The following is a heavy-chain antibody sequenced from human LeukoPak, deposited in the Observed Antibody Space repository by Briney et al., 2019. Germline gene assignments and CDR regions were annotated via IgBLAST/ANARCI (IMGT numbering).Heavy chain of an antibody. CDR2: ISSSSSYT. J-gene: IGHJ4*01. D-gene: IGHD6-19*01. CDR3: ARGSIAVAGLFDY. CDR1: GFTFSDYY. V-gene: IGHV3-11*06. Sequence: SGGSLRLSCAASGFTFSDYYMSWIRQAPRKGLEWVSYISSSSSYTNYADAVKGRFTTSRDNSKNTLYLQMDSLRAEDTAVYYCARGSIAVAGLFDYWGQGTLVTVSS.